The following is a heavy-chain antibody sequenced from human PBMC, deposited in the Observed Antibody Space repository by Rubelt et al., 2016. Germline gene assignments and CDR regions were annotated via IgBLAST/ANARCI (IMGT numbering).Heavy chain of an antibody. V-gene: IGHV3-30*04. CDR2: MSYDGTSK. CDR1: SYA. J-gene: IGHJ4*02. D-gene: IGHD3-3*01. Sequence: SYAMHWVRQAPGKGLEWVAVMSYDGTSKFYADSVKGRFTTSRDNFRNILYLQMNSLRNEDTAVYYCTSLDFGYWGQGTQVAVSS. CDR3: TSLDFGY.